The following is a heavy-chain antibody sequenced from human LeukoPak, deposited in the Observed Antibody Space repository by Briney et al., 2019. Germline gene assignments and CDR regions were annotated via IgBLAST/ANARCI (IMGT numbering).Heavy chain of an antibody. CDR3: AREVYGDSSFDY. J-gene: IGHJ4*02. D-gene: IGHD4-17*01. CDR1: GYSFSDNY. Sequence: ASAKVSCKTSGYSFSDNYMHWVRQAPGQGLEWMGWINPNGGDTNYAQKFQGRVAMTRDASISTVYLELSRLRSDDTAVYYCAREVYGDSSFDYWGQGTLATVSS. CDR2: INPNGGDT. V-gene: IGHV1-2*02.